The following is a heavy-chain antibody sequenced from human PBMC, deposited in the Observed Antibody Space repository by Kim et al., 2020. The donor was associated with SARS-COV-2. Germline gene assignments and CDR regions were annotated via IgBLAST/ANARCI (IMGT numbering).Heavy chain of an antibody. V-gene: IGHV3-30*18. D-gene: IGHD1-26*01. CDR2: ISYDGSNK. J-gene: IGHJ4*02. CDR3: AKDRRSGSYYDC. CDR1: GFTFSSYG. Sequence: GGSLRLSCAASGFTFSSYGMHWVRQAPGKGLEWVAVISYDGSNKYYADSVKGRFTISRDNSKNTLYLQMNSLRAEDTAVYYCAKDRRSGSYYDCWGQGALVTVSS.